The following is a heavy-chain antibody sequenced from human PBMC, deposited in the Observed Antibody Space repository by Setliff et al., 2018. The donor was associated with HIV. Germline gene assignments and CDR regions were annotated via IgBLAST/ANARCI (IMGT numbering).Heavy chain of an antibody. D-gene: IGHD6-13*01. Sequence: GGSLRLSCAASGFTFSSYAMSWVRQAPGKGLEWVSAISGSGGSTYYADSVKGRFTISRDNAKKSLYLQMNNLRAEDTALYYCAKGGSSSWYMFDYWGQGTLVTVSS. J-gene: IGHJ4*02. CDR3: AKGGSSSWYMFDY. CDR1: GFTFSSYA. V-gene: IGHV3-23*01. CDR2: ISGSGGST.